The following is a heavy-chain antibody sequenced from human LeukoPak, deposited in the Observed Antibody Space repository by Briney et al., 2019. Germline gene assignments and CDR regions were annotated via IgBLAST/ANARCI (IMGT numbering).Heavy chain of an antibody. CDR2: IYTSGST. CDR3: ARFFYYGSGSYYYFDY. Sequence: SETLSLTCTVSGGSINSYYWSWIRQPAGKGLEWIGRIYTSGSTNYNPSLKSRVTMSVDTSKNQFSLKLSSVTAADTAVYYCARFFYYGSGSYYYFDYWGQGTLVTVSS. CDR1: GGSINSYY. J-gene: IGHJ4*02. V-gene: IGHV4-4*07. D-gene: IGHD3-10*01.